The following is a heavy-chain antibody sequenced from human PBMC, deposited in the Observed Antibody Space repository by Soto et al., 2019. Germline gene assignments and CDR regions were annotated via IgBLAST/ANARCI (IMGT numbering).Heavy chain of an antibody. J-gene: IGHJ4*02. CDR3: EGESGENWSYEAY. CDR1: GDTITSFS. CDR2: ISTTGNT. D-gene: IGHD1-7*01. V-gene: IGHV4-4*07. Sequence: SSETLSLTCTVSGDTITSFSWNWIRQSAGKGLEWIGRISTTGNTHYNPSLGSRVTMSLDTSKNQFSLKLTSVTAADTAVYYCEGESGENWSYEAYWGQGTLVTVSS.